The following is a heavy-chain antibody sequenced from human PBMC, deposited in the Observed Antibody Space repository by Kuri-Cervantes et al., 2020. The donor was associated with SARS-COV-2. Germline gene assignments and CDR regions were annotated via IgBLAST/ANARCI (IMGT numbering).Heavy chain of an antibody. CDR2: SIPILVIA. V-gene: IGHV1-69*10. D-gene: IGHD2-2*02. J-gene: IGHJ6*02. CDR3: ARGCSSTSCNTDVYYYYVMDV. Sequence: SVNVSCKASGGTFSFYAISWVRQAPGQGLEWMGRSIPILVIANYAQKCQVRVTITADKSTSTAYMELSSLRSEDTAVYYCARGCSSTSCNTDVYYYYVMDVWGQGTTVTVPS. CDR1: GGTFSFYA.